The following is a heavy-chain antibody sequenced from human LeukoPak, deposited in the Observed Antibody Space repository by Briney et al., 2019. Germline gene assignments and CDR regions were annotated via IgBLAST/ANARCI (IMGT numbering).Heavy chain of an antibody. D-gene: IGHD2-2*03. CDR1: GYSFPSYW. CDR2: IYPGESYP. J-gene: IGHJ5*02. CDR3: ARLGFLDIVVVPAAGNWFDP. V-gene: IGHV5-51*01. Sequence: GESLKILCKGSGYSFPSYWLGRVRQMPGKGLEWMGIIYPGESYPRYRPSFQGQVTISADKSISTAYLQWSSLKASDTAMYYCARLGFLDIVVVPAAGNWFDPWGQGTLVTVSS.